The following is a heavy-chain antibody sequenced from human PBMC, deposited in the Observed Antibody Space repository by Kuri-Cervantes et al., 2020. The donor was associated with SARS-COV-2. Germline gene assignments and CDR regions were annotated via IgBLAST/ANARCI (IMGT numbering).Heavy chain of an antibody. V-gene: IGHV3-7*04. D-gene: IGHD5-24*01. CDR3: AREEWLHIHDAFDI. J-gene: IGHJ3*02. CDR2: IKQDGSEK. Sequence: GGSLRLSCGAAGFTFSSYWMSWVRQAPGKGLEWVANIKQDGSEKYYVDSVKGRFTISRDNAKNSQYLQMNSPRAEDTAVYYCAREEWLHIHDAFDIWGQGTMVTVSS. CDR1: GFTFSSYW.